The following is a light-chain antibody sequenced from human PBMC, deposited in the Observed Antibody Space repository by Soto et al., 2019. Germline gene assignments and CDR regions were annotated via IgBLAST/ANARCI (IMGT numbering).Light chain of an antibody. CDR1: QSIISNF. Sequence: EIVLTQSTGTLSLSPGETASLSCWASQSIISNFLAWYQQRRGQPPRLLIYDSSRRASGIPARFTGSGSGTAFTLTISRVEPEESAVYYCQQTFHSPRTFGQGTRREI. CDR2: DSS. V-gene: IGKV3-20*01. CDR3: QQTFHSPRT. J-gene: IGKJ2*01.